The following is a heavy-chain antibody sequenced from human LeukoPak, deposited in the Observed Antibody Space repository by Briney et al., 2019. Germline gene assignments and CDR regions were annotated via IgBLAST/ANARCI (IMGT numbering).Heavy chain of an antibody. CDR1: GFTFSSYS. CDR2: ISSSSSYI. CDR3: ARDLRENWGGVSHYYYYMDV. J-gene: IGHJ6*03. V-gene: IGHV3-21*01. Sequence: PGGSLRLSCAASGFTFSSYSMNWVRQAPGKGLEWVSSISSSSSYIYYADSVKGRFTISRDNAKNSLYLQMNSLRAEDTAVYYCARDLRENWGGVSHYYYYMDVWGKGTTVTVSS. D-gene: IGHD7-27*01.